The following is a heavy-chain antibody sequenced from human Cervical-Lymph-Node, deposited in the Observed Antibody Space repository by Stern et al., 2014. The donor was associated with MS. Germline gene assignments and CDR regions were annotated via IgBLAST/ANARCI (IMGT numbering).Heavy chain of an antibody. CDR2: IYHSGNI. CDR3: ARGEVTTWFDS. CDR1: GSSITTSNW. D-gene: IGHD4-17*01. J-gene: IGHJ5*01. V-gene: IGHV4-4*02. Sequence: QLQLQESGPGLVKPSGTLSLTCGVSGSSITTSNWWTWVRQPPGKGLEWIGEIYHSGNINFNPSLKSRVTMSVDKSKNQISLKLTSVTAADTAVYYCARGEVTTWFDSWGPGTLVTVSS.